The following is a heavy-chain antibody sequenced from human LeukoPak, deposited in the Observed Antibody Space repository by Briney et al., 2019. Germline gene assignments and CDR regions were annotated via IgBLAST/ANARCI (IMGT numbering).Heavy chain of an antibody. CDR1: GGSFSGYY. J-gene: IGHJ4*02. V-gene: IGHV4-34*01. Sequence: SETLSLTCAVYGGSFSGYYWSWIRQPPGKGLEWIGEINHSGSTYYNPSLKSRVTISVDTSKNQFSLKLSSVTAADTAVYYCATIFGGSSRGFDYWGQGTLVTVSS. CDR3: ATIFGGSSRGFDY. CDR2: INHSGST. D-gene: IGHD2-15*01.